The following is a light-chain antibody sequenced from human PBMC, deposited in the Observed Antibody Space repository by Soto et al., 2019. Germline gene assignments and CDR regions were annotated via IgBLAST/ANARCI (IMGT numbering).Light chain of an antibody. V-gene: IGLV2-8*01. J-gene: IGLJ2*01. CDR2: EVT. CDR1: SSDIGRYNF. CDR3: SSYTGSTNLVV. Sequence: QSVLTQPRSVSGSPGQSVTISCTGTSSDIGRYNFVSWYQHHPGKAPRLIIYEVTKRPSGVPDRFSGSKSDSTASLTVSGLQAEDEAVYYCSSYTGSTNLVVFGGGTQLTVL.